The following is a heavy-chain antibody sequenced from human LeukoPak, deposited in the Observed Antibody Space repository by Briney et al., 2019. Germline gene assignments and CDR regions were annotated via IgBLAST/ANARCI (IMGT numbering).Heavy chain of an antibody. CDR2: ISAYNGNT. D-gene: IGHD6-19*01. CDR3: ARDPSVADAFDY. Sequence: ASVKVSCKASGYTFTSYGISWVRHAPGQGLEWMGWISAYNGNTNYAQKLQGTVTMTTDTSTSTAYMELRSLRSDDTAVYYCARDPSVADAFDYWGQGTLVTVSS. CDR1: GYTFTSYG. V-gene: IGHV1-18*01. J-gene: IGHJ4*02.